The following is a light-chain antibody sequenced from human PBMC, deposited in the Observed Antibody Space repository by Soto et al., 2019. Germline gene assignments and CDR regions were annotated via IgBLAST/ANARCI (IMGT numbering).Light chain of an antibody. J-gene: IGKJ5*01. CDR2: YAS. CDR1: QSVSNN. V-gene: IGKV3-15*01. Sequence: EIIITQSPATLSVSPGERATLSCRASQSVSNNLAWYQQKPGQAPRLLIYYASTRATGIPARFSGSGSGTEFTLTISSLPSEDFALYYCQQYNDWPPITFGQGTRLEVK. CDR3: QQYNDWPPIT.